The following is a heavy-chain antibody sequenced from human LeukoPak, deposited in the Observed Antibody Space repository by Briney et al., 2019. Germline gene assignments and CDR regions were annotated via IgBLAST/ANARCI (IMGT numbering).Heavy chain of an antibody. Sequence: GASVKVSCKVSGYTLTELSMHWVRQAPGKGLEWMGGFDPEDGETIYAQKFQGRVTMTEDTSTDTAYMELSSLRSEDTAVYYCATDPMRYCSGGSCYSVDYWGQGTLVTASS. CDR3: ATDPMRYCSGGSCYSVDY. CDR1: GYTLTELS. J-gene: IGHJ4*02. V-gene: IGHV1-24*01. D-gene: IGHD2-15*01. CDR2: FDPEDGET.